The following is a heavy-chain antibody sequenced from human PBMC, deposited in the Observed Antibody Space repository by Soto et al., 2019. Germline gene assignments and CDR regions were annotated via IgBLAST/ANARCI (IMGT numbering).Heavy chain of an antibody. V-gene: IGHV1-18*04. J-gene: IGHJ4*02. Sequence: ASVKVSCKASGCTFTNYGISWVRRAPGQGLEWMGWISAYNGNTKYAQKLQGRVTMTTDTSTSTAYMELRSLKTDDTAVYYCARTREWEPDYWGQGTQVTVSS. D-gene: IGHD1-26*01. CDR2: ISAYNGNT. CDR1: GCTFTNYG. CDR3: ARTREWEPDY.